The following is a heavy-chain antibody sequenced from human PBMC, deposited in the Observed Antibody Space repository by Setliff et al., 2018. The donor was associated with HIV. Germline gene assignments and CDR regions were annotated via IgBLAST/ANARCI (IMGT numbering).Heavy chain of an antibody. CDR3: ARFSTGYALFDY. V-gene: IGHV3-21*01. CDR1: GFTFSRYS. CDR2: ISIRGGYN. J-gene: IGHJ4*02. Sequence: GGSLRLSCAASGFTFSRYSMNWVRQAPGKGLQWVASISIRGGYNYYADPGKGRFTISRDNTKSSLYLQMNSLRAEATAVYYCARFSTGYALFDYWGQGVLVTVSS. D-gene: IGHD3-9*01.